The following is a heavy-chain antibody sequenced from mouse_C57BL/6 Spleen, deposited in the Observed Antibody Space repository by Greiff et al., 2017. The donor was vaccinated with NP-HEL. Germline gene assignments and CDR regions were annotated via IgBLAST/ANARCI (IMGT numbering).Heavy chain of an antibody. CDR1: GYAFSSSW. CDR2: IYPGDGDT. D-gene: IGHD1-1*01. Sequence: QVQLKESGPELVKPGASVKISCKASGYAFSSSWMNWVKQRPGTGLEWIGRIYPGDGDTNYNGKFKGKATLTADKSSSTAYRQRSSLAADDSAVYVWAREVGDAYYAMDYWGQGTSVTVAS. CDR3: AREVGDAYYAMDY. J-gene: IGHJ4*01. V-gene: IGHV1-82*01.